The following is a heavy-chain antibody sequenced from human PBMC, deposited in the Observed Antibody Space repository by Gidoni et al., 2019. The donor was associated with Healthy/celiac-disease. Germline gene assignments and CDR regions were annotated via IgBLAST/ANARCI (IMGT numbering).Heavy chain of an antibody. CDR1: GFTFSSYG. Sequence: QVQLVESGGGVVQHGRSLRLSCAASGFTFSSYGMHWVRQAPGKGLEWVAVISYDVSNKYYADSVKGRFTISRDNSKNTLYLQMNSLRAEDTAVYYCAKDPANYYYGMDVWGQGTTVTVSS. J-gene: IGHJ6*02. CDR3: AKDPANYYYGMDV. V-gene: IGHV3-30*18. CDR2: ISYDVSNK. D-gene: IGHD6-25*01.